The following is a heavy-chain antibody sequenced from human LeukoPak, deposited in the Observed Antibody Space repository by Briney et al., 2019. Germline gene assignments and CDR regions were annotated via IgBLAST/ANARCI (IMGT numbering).Heavy chain of an antibody. J-gene: IGHJ6*02. V-gene: IGHV4-34*01. CDR1: GGSFSGYY. Sequence: PSETLSLTCAVYGGSFSGYYWSWIRQPPGKGLDWIGEINHSGSTNYNPSLKSRVTISLDTSKNQFSLKLSSVTAADTAVYYCARFGVRGVIRPPYYYYGMDVWGQGTTVTVSS. CDR3: ARFGVRGVIRPPYYYYGMDV. D-gene: IGHD3-10*01. CDR2: INHSGST.